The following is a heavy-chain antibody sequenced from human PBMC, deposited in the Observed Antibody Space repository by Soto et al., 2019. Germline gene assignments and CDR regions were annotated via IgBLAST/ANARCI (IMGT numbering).Heavy chain of an antibody. CDR1: GYTFTSYY. D-gene: IGHD3-22*01. V-gene: IGHV1-46*01. J-gene: IGHJ4*02. CDR3: AKAYYYDSSRYNPLDW. CDR2: INPSGGST. Sequence: GASVKVSCKASGYTFTSYYMHWVRQAPGQGLEWMGIINPSGGSTSYAQKFQGRVTMTRDTSKNTLYLQMNSLRVEDTAVYYCAKAYYYDSSRYNPLDWWGQGTLVTVSS.